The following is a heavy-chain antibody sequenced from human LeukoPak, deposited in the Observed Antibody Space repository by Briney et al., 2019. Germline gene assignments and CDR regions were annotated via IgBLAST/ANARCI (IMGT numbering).Heavy chain of an antibody. CDR1: GGSFSGYY. D-gene: IGHD3-22*01. Sequence: SETLSLTCAVYGGSFSGYYWSWLRQPPGKGLEWIGEINHSGSTNYNPSLKSRVTISVDTSENQFSLKLSSVTAADTAVYYCARGPNGYYYDSSGYLRYWGQGTLVTVSS. J-gene: IGHJ4*02. V-gene: IGHV4-34*01. CDR3: ARGPNGYYYDSSGYLRY. CDR2: INHSGST.